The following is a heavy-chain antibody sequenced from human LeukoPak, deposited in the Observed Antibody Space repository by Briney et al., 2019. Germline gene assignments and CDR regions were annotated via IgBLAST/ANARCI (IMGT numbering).Heavy chain of an antibody. CDR2: IHHTGST. J-gene: IGHJ1*01. D-gene: IGHD3-22*01. V-gene: IGHV4-4*02. CDR1: GGSISSDNW. Sequence: SGTLSLTCAVSGGSISSDNWWSWVRQPPGKRLEWIGEIHHTGSTYYNPSLKSRVRMSVDTSKNQLSLQLNSVTAADTAVYYCARAVDSSGFSCFQHWGQGTLVTVSS. CDR3: ARAVDSSGFSCFQH.